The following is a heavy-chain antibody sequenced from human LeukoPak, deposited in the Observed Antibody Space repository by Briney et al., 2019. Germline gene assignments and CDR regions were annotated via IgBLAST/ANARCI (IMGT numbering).Heavy chain of an antibody. D-gene: IGHD3/OR15-3a*01. CDR1: GFTFSSYA. V-gene: IGHV3-23*01. J-gene: IGHJ6*02. Sequence: QSGGSLRLSCAASGFTFSSYAMSWVRQAPGKGLEWVSTISGSGGVTYYPDSVKGRFTISRDNAKNSLYLQMNSLRAEDTAVYYCARDYHSGLYYYYGMDVWGQGTTVTVSS. CDR2: ISGSGGVT. CDR3: ARDYHSGLYYYYGMDV.